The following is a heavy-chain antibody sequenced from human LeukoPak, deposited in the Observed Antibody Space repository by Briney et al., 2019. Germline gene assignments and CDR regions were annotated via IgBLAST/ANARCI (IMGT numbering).Heavy chain of an antibody. D-gene: IGHD6-19*01. V-gene: IGHV1-69*04. CDR3: ARDASIGIAVAGTPDY. CDR1: GGTFSSYA. J-gene: IGHJ4*02. CDR2: IIPILGIA. Sequence: SVKVSCKASGGTFSSYAISWVRQAPGQGLEWMGRIIPILGIANYAQKFQGRVTITADKSTSTAYMELSRLRSEDTAVYYCARDASIGIAVAGTPDYWGQGTLVTVSS.